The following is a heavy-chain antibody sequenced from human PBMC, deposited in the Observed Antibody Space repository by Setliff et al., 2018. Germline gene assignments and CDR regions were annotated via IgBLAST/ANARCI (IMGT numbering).Heavy chain of an antibody. CDR2: IRPDGSNK. CDR1: GFTFSGYG. V-gene: IGHV3-30*02. D-gene: IGHD3-22*01. J-gene: IGHJ4*02. CDR3: AKDTYYYDSSGYYVFDY. Sequence: GGSLRLSCAASGFTFSGYGIHWVRQAPGKGLEWVAFIRPDGSNKYYADFVKGRFTISRDNSKNTLYLQMNSLRVEDTAVYYCAKDTYYYDSSGYYVFDYWGQGTLVTVSA.